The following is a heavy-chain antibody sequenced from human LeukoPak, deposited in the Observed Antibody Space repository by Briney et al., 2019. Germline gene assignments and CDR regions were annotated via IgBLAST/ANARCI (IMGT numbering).Heavy chain of an antibody. Sequence: ASVKVSCKASGYTFTGYYMHWVRQAPGQGLEGMGRINPNSGGTNYAQKFQGRVTMTRDTSISTAYMELSRLRSDDTAVYYCARDGSRGYVFDPRGQGTLVTVSS. V-gene: IGHV1-2*06. J-gene: IGHJ5*02. CDR1: GYTFTGYY. CDR2: INPNSGGT. CDR3: ARDGSRGYVFDP. D-gene: IGHD3-22*01.